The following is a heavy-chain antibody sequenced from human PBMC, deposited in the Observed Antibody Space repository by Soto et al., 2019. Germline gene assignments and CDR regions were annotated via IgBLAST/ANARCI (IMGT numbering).Heavy chain of an antibody. D-gene: IGHD3-3*01. CDR1: GVSISSSSYY. Sequence: SETLSLTCTVSGVSISSSSYYWGWIRQPPGKGLEWIGSIYYSGSTYYNPSLKSRVTISVDTSKNQFSLKLSSVTAADTAVYYCATSHYDFWSGYLYYFDYWGQGTLDTVSS. CDR2: IYYSGST. V-gene: IGHV4-39*01. CDR3: ATSHYDFWSGYLYYFDY. J-gene: IGHJ4*02.